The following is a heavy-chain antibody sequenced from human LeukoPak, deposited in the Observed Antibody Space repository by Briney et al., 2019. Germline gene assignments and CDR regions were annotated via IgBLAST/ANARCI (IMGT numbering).Heavy chain of an antibody. Sequence: ASVTVSCKASGYTFTSYDINWVRQADGEGSEWVGWMKANRGNTVYAQKFQGRVTMTRTTSISTAYMELSTLRSEDTAVYYCARGGELILQPLDFDSWGQGTLVTVSS. CDR2: MKANRGNT. V-gene: IGHV1-8*01. CDR3: ARGGELILQPLDFDS. J-gene: IGHJ4*02. D-gene: IGHD1-26*01. CDR1: GYTFTSYD.